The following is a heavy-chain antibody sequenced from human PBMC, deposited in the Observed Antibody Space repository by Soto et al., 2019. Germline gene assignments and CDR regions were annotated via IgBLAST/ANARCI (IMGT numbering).Heavy chain of an antibody. CDR2: IYSNGDT. Sequence: SDTLSLTCSVSSDSVNSGGYYWSWIRQHPGKGLEWIGYIYSNGDTYYNPSLKSRVTISVDTSKNQFSLNLTSVTAADTAVYYCARRGGSSSGYYYYAMDVWGQGTTVTVSS. V-gene: IGHV4-31*03. D-gene: IGHD6-6*01. CDR3: ARRGGSSSGYYYYAMDV. J-gene: IGHJ6*02. CDR1: SDSVNSGGYY.